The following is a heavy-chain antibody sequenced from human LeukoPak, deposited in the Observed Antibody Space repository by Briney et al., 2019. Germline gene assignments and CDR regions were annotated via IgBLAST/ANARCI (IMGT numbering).Heavy chain of an antibody. Sequence: GGSLRLSCAASGFTLSSYAMSWVRQAPGKGLEWVSAISGSGGSTYYADSVKGRFTISRDNSKNTLYLQMNSLRAEDTAVYYCAKQSSEYCSGGSCYFSDYWGQGTLVTVSS. J-gene: IGHJ4*02. V-gene: IGHV3-23*01. CDR2: ISGSGGST. CDR3: AKQSSEYCSGGSCYFSDY. D-gene: IGHD2-15*01. CDR1: GFTLSSYA.